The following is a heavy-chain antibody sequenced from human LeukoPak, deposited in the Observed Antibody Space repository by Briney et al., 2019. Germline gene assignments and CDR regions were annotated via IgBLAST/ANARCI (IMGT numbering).Heavy chain of an antibody. CDR1: GYTFTSYY. Sequence: ASVKVSCKASGYTFTSYYMHWVRQAPGQGLEWMGLINPTGGSTGYAQKFQGRVTMTTDTSTSTAYMELRSLRSDDTAVYYCARDSGSVTRGNWFDPWGQGTLVTVSS. CDR3: ARDSGSVTRGNWFDP. D-gene: IGHD4-17*01. J-gene: IGHJ5*02. CDR2: INPTGGST. V-gene: IGHV1-46*01.